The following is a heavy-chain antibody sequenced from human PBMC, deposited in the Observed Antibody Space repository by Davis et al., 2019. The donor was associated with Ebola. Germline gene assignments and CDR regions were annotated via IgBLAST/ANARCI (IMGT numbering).Heavy chain of an antibody. D-gene: IGHD3-22*01. CDR3: AKRRRGGYYDSSGYYIGF. CDR2: ISGTGGRT. CDR1: GFTFSSYA. V-gene: IGHV3-23*01. Sequence: GESLKISCAASGFTFSSYAMSWVRQAPGKGLEWVSAISGTGGRTYYADSVKGRFTISRDNSKNTLYLQMNSLRAEDAAIYYCAKRRRGGYYDSSGYYIGFWGQGTLVTVSS. J-gene: IGHJ4*02.